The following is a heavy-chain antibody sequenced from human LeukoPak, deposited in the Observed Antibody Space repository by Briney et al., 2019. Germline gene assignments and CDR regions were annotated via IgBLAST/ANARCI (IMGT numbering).Heavy chain of an antibody. Sequence: KSSETLSPTCTVSGGSISSGSYYWSWIRQPAGKGLEWIGRIYTSGSTNYNPSLKRRVTISVDTSKNQFSLKLSSVTAADTAVYYCASFLGNFGYWGQGTLVTVSS. J-gene: IGHJ4*02. CDR1: GGSISSGSYY. CDR3: ASFLGNFGY. D-gene: IGHD2/OR15-2a*01. V-gene: IGHV4-61*02. CDR2: IYTSGST.